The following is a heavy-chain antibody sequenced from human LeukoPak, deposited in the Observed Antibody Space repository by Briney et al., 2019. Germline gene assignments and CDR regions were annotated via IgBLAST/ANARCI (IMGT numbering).Heavy chain of an antibody. V-gene: IGHV1-69*04. D-gene: IGHD5-12*01. CDR2: IIPILGIA. CDR3: AREAAWIKDY. CDR1: GGTFSSYT. J-gene: IGHJ4*02. Sequence: ASVKVSCKASGGTFSSYTISWVRQAPGQGLEWMGRIIPILGIANYAQKFQRRVTITADKSTGTAYMELSSLRSEDTAVDYCAREAAWIKDYWGQGTLVTVSS.